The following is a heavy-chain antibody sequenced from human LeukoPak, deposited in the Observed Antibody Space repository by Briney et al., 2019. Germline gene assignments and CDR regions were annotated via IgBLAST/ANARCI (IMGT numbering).Heavy chain of an antibody. CDR2: ISWNSGSI. J-gene: IGHJ4*02. V-gene: IGHV3-9*01. D-gene: IGHD3-3*01. CDR1: GFNFNDYA. CDR3: AREVTIFGVVTDY. Sequence: PGGSLRLSCAASGFNFNDYALHWIRQAPGKGLEWVAGISWNSGSIEYTDSVKGRFTISRDNSKNTLYLQMNSLRAEDTAVYYCAREVTIFGVVTDYWGQGTLVTVSS.